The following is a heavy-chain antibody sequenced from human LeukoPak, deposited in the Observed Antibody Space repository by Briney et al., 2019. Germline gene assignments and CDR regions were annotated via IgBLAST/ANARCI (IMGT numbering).Heavy chain of an antibody. CDR2: IYYSGST. CDR1: GYSISSGYY. CDR3: ARVALQAMVAPFGY. V-gene: IGHV4-38-2*02. J-gene: IGHJ4*02. D-gene: IGHD4/OR15-4a*01. Sequence: SETLSLTCTVSGYSISSGYYWGWIRQPPGKGLEWIGSIYYSGSTYYNPSLKSRVTISVDTSKNQFSLKLSSVTAADTAVYYCARVALQAMVAPFGYWGQGTLVTVSS.